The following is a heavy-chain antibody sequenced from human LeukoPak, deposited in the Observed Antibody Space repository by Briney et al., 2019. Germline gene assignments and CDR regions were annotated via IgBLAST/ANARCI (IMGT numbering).Heavy chain of an antibody. D-gene: IGHD2-2*01. CDR2: INWNGGST. CDR3: ARDIVIVPAAQNYYYYYMDV. J-gene: IGHJ6*03. V-gene: IGHV3-20*04. Sequence: PGGSLRLSCAASGLTFYDYAMHWVRQAPGKGLEWVSGINWNGGSTGYADSVKGRFTISRDNAKNSLYLQMNSLRAEDTALYYCARDIVIVPAAQNYYYYYMDVWGKGTTVTVSS. CDR1: GLTFYDYA.